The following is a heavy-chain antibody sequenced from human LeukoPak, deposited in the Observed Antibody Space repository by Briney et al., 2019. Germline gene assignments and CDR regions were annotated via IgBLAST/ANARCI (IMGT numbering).Heavy chain of an antibody. Sequence: GGFLRLSCAASGFTFSSYSMNWVRQAPGKGLEWVSSISSSSSYIYYADSVKGRFTISRDNAKNSLYLQMNSLRAEDTAVYYCARVDSGYDFYYYYYMDVWGKGTTVTVSS. V-gene: IGHV3-21*01. CDR1: GFTFSSYS. J-gene: IGHJ6*03. CDR2: ISSSSSYI. CDR3: ARVDSGYDFYYYYYMDV. D-gene: IGHD5-12*01.